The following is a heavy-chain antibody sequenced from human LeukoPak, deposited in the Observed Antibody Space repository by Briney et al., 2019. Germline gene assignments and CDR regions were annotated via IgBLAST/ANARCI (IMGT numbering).Heavy chain of an antibody. CDR3: ARVPYDFWSGYYTGVVTFDI. Sequence: ASVKVSCKASGYTFTGYYMHWERQAPGQGLEWMGWINPNSGGTNYAQKFQGRVTMTRDTSISTAYMELSRLRSDDTAVYYCARVPYDFWSGYYTGVVTFDIWGQGTMVTVSS. V-gene: IGHV1-2*02. CDR1: GYTFTGYY. D-gene: IGHD3-3*01. CDR2: INPNSGGT. J-gene: IGHJ3*02.